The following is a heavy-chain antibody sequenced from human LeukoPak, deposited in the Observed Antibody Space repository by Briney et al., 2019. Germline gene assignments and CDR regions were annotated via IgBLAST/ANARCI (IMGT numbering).Heavy chain of an antibody. CDR3: ARVKYYYDSSGYYHTSSGYFDY. J-gene: IGHJ4*02. D-gene: IGHD3-22*01. V-gene: IGHV1-18*01. CDR2: ISAYNGNT. CDR1: GYTFTSYG. Sequence: GASVKVSRKASGYTFTSYGISWVRQAPGQGLEWMGWISAYNGNTNYAQKLQGRVTMTTDTSTSTAYMELRSLRSDDTAVYYCARVKYYYDSSGYYHTSSGYFDYWGQGTLVTVS.